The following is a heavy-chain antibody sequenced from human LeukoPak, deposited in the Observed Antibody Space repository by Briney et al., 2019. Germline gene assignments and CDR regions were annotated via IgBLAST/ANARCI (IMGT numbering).Heavy chain of an antibody. CDR3: ARDLTPYGSGSYYNEDY. V-gene: IGHV3-11*05. J-gene: IGHJ4*02. Sequence: GGSLRLSCAASGFTFSDYYMTWIRQAPGKGLEWVSYISGSSSNTNYADSVKGRFTISRDNSRNTLYLQMNSLRAAHTAVYFCARDLTPYGSGSYYNEDYWGQATLVAVSS. CDR1: GFTFSDYY. CDR2: ISGSSSNT. D-gene: IGHD3-10*01.